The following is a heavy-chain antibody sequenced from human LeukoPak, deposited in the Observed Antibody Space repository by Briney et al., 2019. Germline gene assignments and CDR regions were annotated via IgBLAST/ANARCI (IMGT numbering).Heavy chain of an antibody. CDR2: INWNGGRT. D-gene: IGHD3-22*01. Sequence: PGGSLRLSCAASGFTFNDYGMSWVRQAPGKGLEWVSGINWNGGRTGYADSMKGRFIISRDNAKNSLYLQVNSLRAEDTAVYYCAKLITMIVVVTYYFDYWGQGTLVTVSS. CDR3: AKLITMIVVVTYYFDY. V-gene: IGHV3-20*04. J-gene: IGHJ4*02. CDR1: GFTFNDYG.